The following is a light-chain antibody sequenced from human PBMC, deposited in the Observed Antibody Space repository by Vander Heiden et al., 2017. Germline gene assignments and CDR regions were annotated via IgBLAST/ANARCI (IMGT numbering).Light chain of an antibody. CDR1: RTDIGAYDY. Sequence: QSALTQPASVSGSPGQSITIACTGTRTDIGAYDYVSWYQKHPGKAPKLIIYGVTNRPSGVSNRFSGSKSGNTASLTISGLQAEDEGYYYCTSYTSSATLAFGGGSTLTVL. CDR2: GVT. CDR3: TSYTSSATLA. V-gene: IGLV2-14*01. J-gene: IGLJ2*01.